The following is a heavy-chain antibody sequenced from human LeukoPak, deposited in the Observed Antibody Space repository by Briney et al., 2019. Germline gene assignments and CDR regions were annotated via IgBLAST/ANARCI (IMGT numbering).Heavy chain of an antibody. Sequence: ASVKVSCKASGYTFATYYMHWVRQAPGQGLEWMGWISAYNGNTNYAQKLQGRVTMTTDTSTSTAYMELRSLRSDDTAVYYCARDGVAARPNYYYYMDVWGKGTTVTVSS. CDR2: ISAYNGNT. D-gene: IGHD6-6*01. V-gene: IGHV1-18*04. CDR1: GYTFATYY. J-gene: IGHJ6*03. CDR3: ARDGVAARPNYYYYMDV.